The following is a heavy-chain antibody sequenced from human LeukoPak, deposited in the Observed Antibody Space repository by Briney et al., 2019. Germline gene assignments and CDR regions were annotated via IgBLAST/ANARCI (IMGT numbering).Heavy chain of an antibody. J-gene: IGHJ4*02. V-gene: IGHV3-21*01. D-gene: IGHD4-17*01. CDR1: GFTFSSYS. CDR3: ARASTTVPNLLDH. Sequence: GGSLRLSCAASGFTFSSYSMNWVREAPGKGVECVSSISSSSSYIYYADSVKGRFTISRDNAKYSLYLQMNSLRAEDTAVYYCARASTTVPNLLDHWGRGTLVTVSS. CDR2: ISSSSSYI.